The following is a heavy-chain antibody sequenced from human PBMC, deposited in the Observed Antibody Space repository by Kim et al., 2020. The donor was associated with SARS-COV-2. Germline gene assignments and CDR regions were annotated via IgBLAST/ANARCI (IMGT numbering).Heavy chain of an antibody. J-gene: IGHJ4*02. CDR2: MNPNSGNT. CDR3: ARARWVTIFGVVIRQYYFDY. Sequence: ASVKVSCKSSGYTFTSYDINWVRQATGQGLEWMGWMNPNSGNTGYAQKFQGRVTMTRNTSISTAYMELSSLRSEDTAVYYCARARWVTIFGVVIRQYYFDYWGQGPLVTVSS. V-gene: IGHV1-8*01. D-gene: IGHD3-3*01. CDR1: GYTFTSYD.